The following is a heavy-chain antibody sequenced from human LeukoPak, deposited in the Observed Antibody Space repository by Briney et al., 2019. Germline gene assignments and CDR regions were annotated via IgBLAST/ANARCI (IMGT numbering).Heavy chain of an antibody. Sequence: GASVKVSCKASGGTFSSYAISWVRQAPGQGLEWMGRIIPILGIANYAQKFQGRVTITADKSTSTAYMELSSLRSEDTTVYYCARVVATTPYFDYWGQGTLVTVSS. CDR1: GGTFSSYA. D-gene: IGHD5-12*01. CDR3: ARVVATTPYFDY. J-gene: IGHJ4*02. CDR2: IIPILGIA. V-gene: IGHV1-69*04.